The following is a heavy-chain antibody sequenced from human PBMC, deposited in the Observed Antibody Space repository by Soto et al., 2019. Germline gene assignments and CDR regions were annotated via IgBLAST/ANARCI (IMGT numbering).Heavy chain of an antibody. V-gene: IGHV2-5*02. CDR2: IYWDDAK. D-gene: IGHD1-26*01. CDR1: GFSLSPSRVG. CDR3: AHAYGGRSLY. Sequence: QITLKESGPTLVKPTQTLTLTCTFSGFSLSPSRVGVGWIRQPPGKALEWLAVIYWDDAKTYRPSLKSRLTITKDTSKNQVALTMTNMDPVDTATYYCAHAYGGRSLYWGQGTLVTVSS. J-gene: IGHJ4*02.